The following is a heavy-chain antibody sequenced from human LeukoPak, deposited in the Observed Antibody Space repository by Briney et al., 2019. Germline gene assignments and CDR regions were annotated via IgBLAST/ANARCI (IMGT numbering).Heavy chain of an antibody. Sequence: ASVKVSCKASGGTFSSYAISWVRQAPGQGLEWMGWINPNSGGTNYAQKFQGRVTMTRDTSISTAYMELSRLRSDDTAVYYCARAPAAHYFDYWGQGTLVTVSS. CDR2: INPNSGGT. CDR1: GGTFSSYA. V-gene: IGHV1-2*02. J-gene: IGHJ4*02. D-gene: IGHD2-2*01. CDR3: ARAPAAHYFDY.